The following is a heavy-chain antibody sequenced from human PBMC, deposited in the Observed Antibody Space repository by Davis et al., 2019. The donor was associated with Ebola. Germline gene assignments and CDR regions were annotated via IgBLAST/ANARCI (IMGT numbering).Heavy chain of an antibody. CDR2: IIPIFGTA. V-gene: IGHV1-69*06. J-gene: IGHJ6*02. CDR1: GGTFSSYA. Sequence: SVKVSCKASGGTFSSYAISWVRQAPGQGLEWMGGIIPIFGTANYAQKFQGRVTITADKSTSTAYMELSSLRSEDTAVYYCARDVAALYYYGMDVWGQGTTVTVSS. D-gene: IGHD3-3*02. CDR3: ARDVAALYYYGMDV.